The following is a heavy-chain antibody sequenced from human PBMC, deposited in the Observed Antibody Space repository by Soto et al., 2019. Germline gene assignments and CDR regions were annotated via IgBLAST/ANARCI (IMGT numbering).Heavy chain of an antibody. CDR1: GFAFISYA. D-gene: IGHD3-3*01. V-gene: IGHV3-30-3*01. J-gene: IGHJ6*02. CDR3: ARSYYDFWSGYYLGPIYYYYGMDV. CDR2: ISYDGSSK. Sequence: WGSLRLSCAASGFAFISYAIHLFRHSPFKWREWVAVISYDGSSKYYADPVKGRFTISRDNSKNTLYLQMNSLRAEDTAVYYCARSYYDFWSGYYLGPIYYYYGMDVWGQGTTVTVSS.